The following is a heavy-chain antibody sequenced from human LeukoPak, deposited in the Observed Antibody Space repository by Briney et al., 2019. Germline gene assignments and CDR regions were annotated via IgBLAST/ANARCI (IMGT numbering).Heavy chain of an antibody. CDR1: GFTFSSYS. CDR3: ANHLACGSTSCPPFDD. CDR2: ISDNSYWN. Sequence: PGRSLRLSCAASGFTFSSYSMSWVRQAPGKGLEWVSSISDNSYWNYYADSVEGRFFISRDNAKNSLYLQMNSLRAEDTAVYYCANHLACGSTSCPPFDDWGQGTLVTVSS. D-gene: IGHD2-2*01. J-gene: IGHJ4*02. V-gene: IGHV3-21*01.